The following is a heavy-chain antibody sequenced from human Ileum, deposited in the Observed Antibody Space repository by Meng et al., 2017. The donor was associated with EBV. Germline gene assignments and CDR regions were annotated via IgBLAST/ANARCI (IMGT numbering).Heavy chain of an antibody. V-gene: IGHV1-3*04. J-gene: IGHJ4*02. Sequence: QVQLVECGAEMKKPGATVEVSCKASGYSFTSYAMNWVRQAPGQRLEWMGWINTGNGETKYSQKFQGRVTLTRDTSASTAYMELSSLRSEDTAVYYCASRPGIAVAGFDYWGQGTLVTASS. CDR1: GYSFTSYA. CDR3: ASRPGIAVAGFDY. CDR2: INTGNGET. D-gene: IGHD6-19*01.